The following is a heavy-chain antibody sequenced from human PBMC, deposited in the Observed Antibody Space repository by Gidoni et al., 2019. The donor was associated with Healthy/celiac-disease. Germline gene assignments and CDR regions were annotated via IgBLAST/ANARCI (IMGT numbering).Heavy chain of an antibody. J-gene: IGHJ4*02. CDR1: GSTFAYYA. D-gene: IGHD6-19*01. Sequence: EVQLVESGGGLVQPGRSLRPSCAASGSTFAYYAMHWVRQAPGKGLEWVSGISWNSGSIGYADSVKGRFTISRDNAKNSLYLQMNSLRAEDTALYYCAKDAHSSGWSSYYFDYWGQGTLVTVSS. CDR3: AKDAHSSGWSSYYFDY. V-gene: IGHV3-9*01. CDR2: ISWNSGSI.